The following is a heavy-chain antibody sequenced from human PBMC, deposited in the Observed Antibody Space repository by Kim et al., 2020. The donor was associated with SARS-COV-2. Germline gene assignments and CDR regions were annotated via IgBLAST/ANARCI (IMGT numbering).Heavy chain of an antibody. Sequence: GSLRLSCAASGFTFSSYTMNWVRQAPGKGLEWVASISSSSGYIYYADSVKGRFTISRDNSKNSLYLQMNSLRAEDTAVFYCASPTGYYFRGECWGQGTL. CDR3: ASPTGYYFRGEC. CDR1: GFTFSSYT. CDR2: ISSSSGYI. D-gene: IGHD3-9*01. V-gene: IGHV3-21*01. J-gene: IGHJ1*01.